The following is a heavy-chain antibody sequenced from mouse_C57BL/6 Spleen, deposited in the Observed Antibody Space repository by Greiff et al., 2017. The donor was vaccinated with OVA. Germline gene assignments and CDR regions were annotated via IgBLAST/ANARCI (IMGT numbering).Heavy chain of an antibody. D-gene: IGHD1-1*01. CDR1: GFTFSSYA. CDR2: ISSGGDYI. CDR3: TRADYGRSYTLYYFDY. Sequence: EVKLMESGEGLVKPGGSLKLSCAASGFTFSSYAMSWVRQTPEKRLEWVAYISSGGDYIYYAATVKGRFTISRDNARNTLYLQMSSLKSEDTAMYYCTRADYGRSYTLYYFDYWGQGTTLTVSS. V-gene: IGHV5-9-1*02. J-gene: IGHJ2*01.